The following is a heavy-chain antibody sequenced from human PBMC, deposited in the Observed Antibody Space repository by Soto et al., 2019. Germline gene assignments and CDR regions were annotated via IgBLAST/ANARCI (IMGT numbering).Heavy chain of an antibody. CDR2: VYYSGTS. V-gene: IGHV4-39*01. CDR1: GGSITNSNYY. Sequence: SETLSLTCSVSGGSITNSNYYWGWIRQSPGKGLEWIGSVYYSGTSYYNPSLKSRGTMSVDTSKNQFSLRLSSVTAADTAVYYCASTISYYDFWSGYWHGAYWGQGTLVTVSS. J-gene: IGHJ4*02. D-gene: IGHD3-3*01. CDR3: ASTISYYDFWSGYWHGAY.